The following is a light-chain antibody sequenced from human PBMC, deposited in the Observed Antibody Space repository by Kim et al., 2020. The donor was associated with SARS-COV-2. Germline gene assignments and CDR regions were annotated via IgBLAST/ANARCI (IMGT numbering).Light chain of an antibody. Sequence: LSQGDRASLSCRASHSVSSSYLARYQQKPGQAPRLLIYGASSRATGIPDRFSGSGSRTDFTLTISRLEPEDVAVYYCQQYGSSPLTFGGGTKVEIK. CDR3: QQYGSSPLT. CDR1: HSVSSSY. J-gene: IGKJ4*01. V-gene: IGKV3-20*01. CDR2: GAS.